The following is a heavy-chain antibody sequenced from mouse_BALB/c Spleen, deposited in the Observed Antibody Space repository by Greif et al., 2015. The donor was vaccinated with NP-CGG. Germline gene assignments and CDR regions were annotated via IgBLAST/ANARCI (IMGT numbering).Heavy chain of an antibody. V-gene: IGHV14-3*02. Sequence: EVQLQQSGAELVKPGASVKLSCTASGFNIKDTYMHWVKQRPEQGLEWIGRIDPANGNTKYDPKFQGKATITADTSSNTAYLQLSSLTSEDTAAYYCARDDYDGYFDYWGQGTTLTVSS. CDR1: GFNIKDTY. D-gene: IGHD2-4*01. CDR3: ARDDYDGYFDY. CDR2: IDPANGNT. J-gene: IGHJ2*01.